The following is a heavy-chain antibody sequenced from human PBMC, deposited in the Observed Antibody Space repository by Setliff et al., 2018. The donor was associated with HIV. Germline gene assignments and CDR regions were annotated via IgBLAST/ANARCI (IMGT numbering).Heavy chain of an antibody. CDR3: GGNGYYSIDY. Sequence: SETLSLTCAVSGGSISSNWWRWVRQSPGKGLEWIGEIYHSGSTHYNPSLQSRVTISVDKSRRQFSLKLNSVTAADTAVYYCGGNGYYSIDYWGQGTLVTVS. CDR1: GGSISSNW. J-gene: IGHJ4*02. V-gene: IGHV4-4*02. D-gene: IGHD3-22*01. CDR2: IYHSGST.